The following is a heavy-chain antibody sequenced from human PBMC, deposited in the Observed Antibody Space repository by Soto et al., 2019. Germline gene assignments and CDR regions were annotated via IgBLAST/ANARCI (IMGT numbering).Heavy chain of an antibody. V-gene: IGHV1-46*01. J-gene: IGHJ5*02. D-gene: IGHD3-3*01. CDR3: ARGGRDFWCGYYTGIIGFLVDP. CDR2: INPSGGST. Sequence: EASVKVSCKASGYTFTSYYMHWVRQAPGQGLEWMGIINPSGGSTSYAQKFQGRVTMTRDTSTSTVYMELSSLRSEDTAVYYCARGGRDFWCGYYTGIIGFLVDPRGQRPPVTVS. CDR1: GYTFTSYY.